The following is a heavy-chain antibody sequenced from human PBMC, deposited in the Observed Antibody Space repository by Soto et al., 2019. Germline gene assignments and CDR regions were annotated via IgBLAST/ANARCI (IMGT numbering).Heavy chain of an antibody. D-gene: IGHD3-10*01. J-gene: IGHJ4*02. CDR2: INAGNGNT. Sequence: ASVKVSCKASGYTFTSYTMHWVRQAPGQRLEWMGWINAGNGNTKYSQKFQGRFTISRDNSKNTLYLQMNTLRVEDTAVYYCAKESYNRRTDFDCWGQGTLVTVSS. CDR3: AKESYNRRTDFDC. V-gene: IGHV1-3*01. CDR1: GYTFTSYT.